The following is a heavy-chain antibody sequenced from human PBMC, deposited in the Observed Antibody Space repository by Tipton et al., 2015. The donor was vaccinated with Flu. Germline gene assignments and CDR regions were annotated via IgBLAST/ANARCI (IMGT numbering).Heavy chain of an antibody. CDR2: ISSSGSVI. V-gene: IGHV3-11*01. CDR1: GFTFSDYY. D-gene: IGHD3-3*01. Sequence: GSLRLSCAASGFTFSDYYMSWVRQAPGKGLEWVSHISSSGSVINYADSVKGRFTISRDNAKNSLYLQMNSLRAEDTAVYYCARDHPPSITVLGEITDYFGMAVRGQGTTVTVSS. J-gene: IGHJ6*02. CDR3: ARDHPPSITVLGEITDYFGMAV.